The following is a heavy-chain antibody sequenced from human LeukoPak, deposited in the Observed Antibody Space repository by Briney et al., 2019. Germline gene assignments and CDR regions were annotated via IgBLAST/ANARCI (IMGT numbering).Heavy chain of an antibody. V-gene: IGHV4-59*01. J-gene: IGHJ4*02. D-gene: IGHD3-9*01. CDR2: IYYSGST. CDR1: GFTFSSYS. CDR3: ARVTGYMIEDYFDY. Sequence: GSLRLSCAASGFTFSSYSMIWVRQPPGKGLEWIGYIYYSGSTNYNPSLKSRVTISVDTSKNQFSLKLRSVTAADTAVYYCARVTGYMIEDYFDYWGQGILVTVSS.